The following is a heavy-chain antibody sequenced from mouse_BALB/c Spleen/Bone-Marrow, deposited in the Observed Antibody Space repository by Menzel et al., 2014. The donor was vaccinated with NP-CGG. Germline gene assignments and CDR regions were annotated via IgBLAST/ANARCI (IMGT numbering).Heavy chain of an antibody. CDR1: GFNIKDTY. D-gene: IGHD2-4*01. J-gene: IGHJ3*01. V-gene: IGHV14-3*02. Sequence: DVQLVESGAELAKPGASVKLSCTASGFNIKDTYMHWVKQRPEQGLEWIGRIDPANGNTKYDPKFQGKATITADTSSNTAYLQLSSLTSEDTAVYYCASLDDYIYWGQGTLVTVSA. CDR3: ASLDDYIY. CDR2: IDPANGNT.